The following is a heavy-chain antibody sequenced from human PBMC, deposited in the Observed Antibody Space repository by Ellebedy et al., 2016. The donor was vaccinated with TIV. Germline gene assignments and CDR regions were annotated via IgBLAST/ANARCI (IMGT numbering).Heavy chain of an antibody. Sequence: GSLRLXXAVYGGSFSGYYWSWIRQPPGKGLEWIGEINHSGSTNYNLFLKSRVTISVDTSKNQFSLRLSSVTAADTAMYYCARKPKWDYGDYGYYFDSWGQGTLVTVST. D-gene: IGHD4-17*01. CDR1: GGSFSGYY. V-gene: IGHV4-34*01. CDR3: ARKPKWDYGDYGYYFDS. J-gene: IGHJ4*02. CDR2: INHSGST.